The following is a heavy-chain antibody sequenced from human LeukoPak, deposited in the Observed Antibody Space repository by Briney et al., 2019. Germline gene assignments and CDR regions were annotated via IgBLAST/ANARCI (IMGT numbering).Heavy chain of an antibody. CDR1: GFTFSSYS. CDR3: ASWIAVAGKGDY. Sequence: PGGSPRLSCAASGFTFSSYSMNWVRQAPGKGLEWVSSISSSSSSYIYYADSVKGRFTISRDNAKNSLYLQMNSLRAEDTAVYYCASWIAVAGKGDYWGQGTLVTVSS. V-gene: IGHV3-21*01. D-gene: IGHD6-19*01. CDR2: ISSSSSSYI. J-gene: IGHJ4*02.